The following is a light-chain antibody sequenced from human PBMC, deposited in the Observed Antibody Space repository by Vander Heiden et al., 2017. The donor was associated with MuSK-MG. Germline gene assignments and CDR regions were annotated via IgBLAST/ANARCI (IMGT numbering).Light chain of an antibody. CDR1: KLGDKY. V-gene: IGLV3-1*01. CDR3: QAWDSSTAVV. CDR2: QDS. Sequence: SYELPQPHSVSVSPGQTASITCSGDKLGDKYACWYQQKPGQSPVLVIYQDSKRPSGIPERFSGSNSGNTATLTISGTQAMDEADYYCQAWDSSTAVVFGGGTKLTVL. J-gene: IGLJ2*01.